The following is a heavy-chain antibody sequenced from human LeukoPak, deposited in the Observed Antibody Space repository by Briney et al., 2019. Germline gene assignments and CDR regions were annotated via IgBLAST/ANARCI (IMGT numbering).Heavy chain of an antibody. Sequence: SETLSLTCTVSGGSISSSSDYWGWIRQPPGKGLEWNGSIYYSGSTYYNPSLKSRVTISVDTSKNQFSLKLSSVTAADTAVYYCARQLGYCSSTSCYADKVDYWGQGTLVTVSS. J-gene: IGHJ4*02. CDR1: GGSISSSSDY. CDR2: IYYSGST. CDR3: ARQLGYCSSTSCYADKVDY. V-gene: IGHV4-39*01. D-gene: IGHD2-2*01.